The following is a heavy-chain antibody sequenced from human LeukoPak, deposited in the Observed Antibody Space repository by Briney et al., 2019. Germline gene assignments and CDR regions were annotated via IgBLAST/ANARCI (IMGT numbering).Heavy chain of an antibody. CDR1: GDSIY. Sequence: SETLSLTCSVSGDSIYWSWVRQSPGKGLQWIGTVFSGGATSYSPSLASRVTMSLDKSKSHFSLKLSSVTAADTAIYYCAIVTLHPRYFDRWGQGTLVTVSS. CDR3: AIVTLHPRYFDR. V-gene: IGHV4-59*01. D-gene: IGHD3-9*01. CDR2: VFSGGAT. J-gene: IGHJ4*02.